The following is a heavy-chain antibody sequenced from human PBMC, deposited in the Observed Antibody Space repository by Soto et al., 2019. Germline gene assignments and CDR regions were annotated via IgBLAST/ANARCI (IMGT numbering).Heavy chain of an antibody. CDR2: INSDGSST. D-gene: IGHD6-19*01. Sequence: PGGSLRLSCAASGLTFSSYWRHWVRRAPGKGLVWVSRINSDGSSTSYADSVKRRFTTSRDNANNTLYLQMNSLRAEDTAVYYCARDSSGWHWGYAFDIWGQGTMVTVSS. V-gene: IGHV3-74*01. CDR3: ARDSSGWHWGYAFDI. CDR1: GLTFSSYW. J-gene: IGHJ3*02.